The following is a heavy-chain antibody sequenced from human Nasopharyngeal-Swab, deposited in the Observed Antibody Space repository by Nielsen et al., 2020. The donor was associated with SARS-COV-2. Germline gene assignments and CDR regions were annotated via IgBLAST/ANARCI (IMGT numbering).Heavy chain of an antibody. V-gene: IGHV3-21*01. CDR3: AREGSSGWDGPFDY. Sequence: LKISCAASGFTSSSYSMNWVRQAPGKGLEWVSSISSSSSYIYYADSVKGRFTISRDNAKNSLYLQMNSLRAEDTAVYYCAREGSSGWDGPFDYWGQGTLVTVSS. CDR2: ISSSSSYI. CDR1: GFTSSSYS. D-gene: IGHD6-19*01. J-gene: IGHJ4*02.